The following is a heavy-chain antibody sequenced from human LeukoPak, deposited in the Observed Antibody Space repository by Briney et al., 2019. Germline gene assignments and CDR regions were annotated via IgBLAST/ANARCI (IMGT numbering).Heavy chain of an antibody. CDR3: AGGAGAHAFDI. D-gene: IGHD3-10*01. CDR1: GFTVSSNY. V-gene: IGHV3-53*04. J-gene: IGHJ3*02. CDR2: IYSGGST. Sequence: PGGSLRLSCAASGFTVSSNYMSWVRQALGKGLEWVSVIYSGGSTYYADSVKGRFTISRHNSKNTLYLQMNSLRAEDTAVYYCAGGAGAHAFDIWGQGTMVTVSS.